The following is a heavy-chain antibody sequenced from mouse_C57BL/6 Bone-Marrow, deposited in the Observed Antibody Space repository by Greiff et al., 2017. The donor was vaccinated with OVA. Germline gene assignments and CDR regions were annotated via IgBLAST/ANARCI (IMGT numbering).Heavy chain of an antibody. CDR2: IHPNSGST. J-gene: IGHJ1*03. CDR3: ARGGSYWYFDV. Sequence: QVQLQQSGAELVKPGASVKLSCKASGYTFTSYWMHWVKQRPGQGLEWIGMIHPNSGSTNYNEKFKSKATLTVDKSSSTAYMQLSRLTSEDSAVYCCARGGSYWYFDVWGTETTVTVSS. CDR1: GYTFTSYW. V-gene: IGHV1-64*01. D-gene: IGHD1-1*01.